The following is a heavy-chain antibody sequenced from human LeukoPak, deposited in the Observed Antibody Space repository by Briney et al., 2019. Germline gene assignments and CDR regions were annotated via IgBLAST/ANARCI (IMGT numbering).Heavy chain of an antibody. Sequence: GGSLRLSCAASGFTFSSYAMSWVRQAPGKGLGWVSAISGSGGSTYYADSVKGRFTISRDNSKNTLYLQMNSLRAEDAVVYYCAKDRVVRGVFDYWGQGTLVTVSS. CDR2: ISGSGGST. V-gene: IGHV3-23*01. D-gene: IGHD3-10*01. CDR1: GFTFSSYA. J-gene: IGHJ4*02. CDR3: AKDRVVRGVFDY.